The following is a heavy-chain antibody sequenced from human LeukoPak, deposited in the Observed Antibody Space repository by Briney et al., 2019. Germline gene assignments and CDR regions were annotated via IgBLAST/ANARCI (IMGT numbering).Heavy chain of an antibody. Sequence: GASVKVSCKASGYTFTNYHLHWVRQAPGQGLEWMGIINPSGGSTSYAQKFQDRVTMTRDTSTSTVCMELNSLRSEDTAVYYCARATWYGGNPSGAFDIWGQGTMVTVSS. CDR1: GYTFTNYH. CDR2: INPSGGST. V-gene: IGHV1-46*01. D-gene: IGHD4/OR15-4a*01. J-gene: IGHJ3*02. CDR3: ARATWYGGNPSGAFDI.